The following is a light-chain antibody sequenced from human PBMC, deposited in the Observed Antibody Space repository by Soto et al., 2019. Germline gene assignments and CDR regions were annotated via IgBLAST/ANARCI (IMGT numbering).Light chain of an antibody. Sequence: QSVLTQPPSVSGAPGQRVTISCTGSSGYDVHWYQHLPGTAPKLLIYGNNNRPSGVPDRFSGSKSGTSASLAITGLQAEDEADYYCQSYDSSLSGVVFGGGTQLTV. V-gene: IGLV1-40*01. CDR3: QSYDSSLSGVV. J-gene: IGLJ2*01. CDR2: GNN. CDR1: SGYD.